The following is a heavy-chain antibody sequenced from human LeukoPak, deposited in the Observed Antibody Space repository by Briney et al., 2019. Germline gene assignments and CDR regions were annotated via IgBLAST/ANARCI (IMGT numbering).Heavy chain of an antibody. CDR2: ISYDGSNK. J-gene: IGHJ4*02. V-gene: IGHV3-30*01. D-gene: IGHD3-22*01. CDR1: GFTFSSYA. CDR3: ARTTYYYDSSGYSDY. Sequence: GGSLRLSCAASGFTFSSYAMHWVRQAPGKGLEWVAVISYDGSNKYYADSVKGRFTISRDNSKNTLYLQINSLRAEDTAVYYCARTTYYYDSSGYSDYWGQGTLVTVSS.